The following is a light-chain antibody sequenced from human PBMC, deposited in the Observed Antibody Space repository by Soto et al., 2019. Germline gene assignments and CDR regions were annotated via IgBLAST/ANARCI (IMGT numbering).Light chain of an antibody. CDR3: QQSYSTPLT. V-gene: IGKV1-39*01. Sequence: DIQMTQSPSSLSASVGDRVTITCRASQSISSYVNWYQQKPGKAPKLLIYAASSLQSGVPSRFSGSGSGTECTLTISSLQPEGFSTYYCQQSYSTPLTVGGGTKVEIK. CDR2: AAS. J-gene: IGKJ4*01. CDR1: QSISSY.